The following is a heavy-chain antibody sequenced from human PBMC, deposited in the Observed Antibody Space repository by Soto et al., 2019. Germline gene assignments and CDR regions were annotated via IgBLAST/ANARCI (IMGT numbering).Heavy chain of an antibody. CDR3: STRAYDTNGYYRFDP. CDR2: INHSGRV. CDR1: GGSFSGHS. V-gene: IGHV4-34*01. D-gene: IGHD3-22*01. Sequence: PSETLSLTCAVYGGSFSGHSWTWIRQSPGKGLEWIGDINHSGRVNYSPSLKSRVTISLYTSNNQFSLTLSAVNAADTAMYYCSTRAYDTNGYYRFDPWGQGTLVTVSS. J-gene: IGHJ5*01.